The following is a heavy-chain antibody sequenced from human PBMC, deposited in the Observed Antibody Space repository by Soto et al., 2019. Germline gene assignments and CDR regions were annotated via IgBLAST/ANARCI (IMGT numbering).Heavy chain of an antibody. J-gene: IGHJ4*02. CDR3: AKERTLRGLDVGAFDY. CDR2: ISYDGSNK. Sequence: QVQLVESGGGVVQPGRSLRLSCAASGFTFSTYGMHWVRQAPGKGLEWVAVISYDGSNKDYADSVKGRFTISRDNSKNTLNLQMSGLRAEDTAVYYCAKERTLRGLDVGAFDYWGQGTLVTVSS. V-gene: IGHV3-30*18. CDR1: GFTFSTYG. D-gene: IGHD2-15*01.